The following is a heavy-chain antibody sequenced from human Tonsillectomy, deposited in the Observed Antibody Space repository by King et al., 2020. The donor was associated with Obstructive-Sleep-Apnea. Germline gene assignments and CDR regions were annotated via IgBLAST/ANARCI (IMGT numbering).Heavy chain of an antibody. V-gene: IGHV1-69*10. Sequence: QLVQSGAEVKKPGSSVKVSCKASGGTFSSYAISWVRQAPGQGLEWMGGIIAILGIAYYAQKFQGRVTITADKSTSRAYMELSSLRSEDKAVFYCARLKYYDSSGYYGFDYWGQGTLVTVSS. D-gene: IGHD3-22*01. CDR2: IIAILGIA. J-gene: IGHJ4*02. CDR1: GGTFSSYA. CDR3: ARLKYYDSSGYYGFDY.